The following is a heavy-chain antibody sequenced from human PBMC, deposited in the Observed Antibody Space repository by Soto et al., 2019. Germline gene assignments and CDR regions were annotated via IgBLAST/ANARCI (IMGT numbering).Heavy chain of an antibody. J-gene: IGHJ6*03. V-gene: IGHV3-48*01. CDR1: GFTFSSYS. CDR3: ARAFHEYYDFWSGPPKTSSPQNYYYMDV. D-gene: IGHD3-3*01. CDR2: ISSSSSTI. Sequence: EVQLVESGGGLVQPGGSLRLSCAASGFTFSSYSMNWVRQAPGKGLEWVSYISSSSSTIYYADSVKGRFTISRDNAKYSLYLQMSSLRAEDTAVYYCARAFHEYYDFWSGPPKTSSPQNYYYMDVWGKGTTVTVSS.